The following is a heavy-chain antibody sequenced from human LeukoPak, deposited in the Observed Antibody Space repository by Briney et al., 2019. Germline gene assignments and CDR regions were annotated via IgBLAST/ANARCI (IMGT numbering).Heavy chain of an antibody. CDR2: IYPGDSDT. CDR1: GYIFTSYW. Sequence: GESLKISCKGSGYIFTSYWIGWVRQMPGKGLEWMGIIYPGDSDTRYSPSFQGQVTISADKSIGTAYLQWSSLKASDTAMYYCARRYYDYVWGSYRFDYWGQGTLVTVSS. V-gene: IGHV5-51*01. CDR3: ARRYYDYVWGSYRFDY. D-gene: IGHD3-16*02. J-gene: IGHJ4*02.